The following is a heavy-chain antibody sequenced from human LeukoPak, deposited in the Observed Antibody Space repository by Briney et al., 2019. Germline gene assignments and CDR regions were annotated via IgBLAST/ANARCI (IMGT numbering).Heavy chain of an antibody. J-gene: IGHJ4*02. D-gene: IGHD6-6*01. Sequence: SETLSLTCTVSGGSISSGGYYWSWIRQPPGKGLEWIGYIYHSGSTYYNPSLKSRVTISVDRSKNQFSLKLSSVTAADTAVYYCARGVTTEYSSSNFDYWGQGTLVTVSS. CDR2: IYHSGST. V-gene: IGHV4-30-2*01. CDR3: ARGVTTEYSSSNFDY. CDR1: GGSISSGGYY.